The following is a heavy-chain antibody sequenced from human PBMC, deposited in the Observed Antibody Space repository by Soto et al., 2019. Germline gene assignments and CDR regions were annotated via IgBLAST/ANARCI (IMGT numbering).Heavy chain of an antibody. CDR3: TTIIPKGKWELGT. CDR2: IKSKTDGATT. V-gene: IGHV3-15*05. CDR1: GFTFTNAW. J-gene: IGHJ5*02. D-gene: IGHD1-26*01. Sequence: PGGSLRLSCAASGFTFTNAWMSWVRQAPGKGLEWIGRIKSKTDGATTDYAGPVKGRFTISRDDSKKTLFVQMNGLKTEDTAVYYCTTIIPKGKWELGTWGQGTLATVSS.